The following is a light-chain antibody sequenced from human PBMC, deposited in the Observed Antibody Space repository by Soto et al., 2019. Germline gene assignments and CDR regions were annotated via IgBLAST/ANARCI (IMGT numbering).Light chain of an antibody. Sequence: DVVLTQTPLSSPVTLGQPASISCRSSQSLLHDNGNTYFSWRHQRPGQPPRLLIYHISKRFSGVPDRFSGSGAGTYFTLRISRVEAEDVGVYYCMQVTHFPRTFGQGTKVEI. J-gene: IGKJ1*01. CDR1: QSLLHDNGNTY. V-gene: IGKV2-24*01. CDR2: HIS. CDR3: MQVTHFPRT.